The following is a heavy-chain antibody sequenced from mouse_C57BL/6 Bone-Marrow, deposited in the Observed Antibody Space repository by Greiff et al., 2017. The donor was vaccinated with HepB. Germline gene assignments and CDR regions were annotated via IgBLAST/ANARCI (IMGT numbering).Heavy chain of an antibody. CDR1: GFNIKNTY. J-gene: IGHJ4*01. D-gene: IGHD1-1*01. Sequence: QLQQSVAELVRQAASVKLSCTASGFNIKNTYMHWVKQRPAQGLEWIGRIDPANGNTKYAPKFQGKATITADTSSNTAYLQLSRLTSEDTAIDYCAIFGGSSYSPCAMYYWGQGTSVTVSA. CDR2: IDPANGNT. V-gene: IGHV14-3*01. CDR3: AIFGGSSYSPCAMYY.